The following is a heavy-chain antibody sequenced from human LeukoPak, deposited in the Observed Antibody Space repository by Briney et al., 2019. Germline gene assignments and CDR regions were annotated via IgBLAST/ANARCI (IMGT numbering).Heavy chain of an antibody. CDR3: ARYDTRFGEYAFDY. J-gene: IGHJ4*02. CDR1: GYTFTGYY. V-gene: IGHV1-2*04. D-gene: IGHD3-10*02. Sequence: ASVKVSRKASGYTFTGYYMHWVRQAPGQGLEWMGWINPNSGGTNYAQKFQGWVTMTRDTSISTAYMELSRLRSDDTAVYYCARYDTRFGEYAFDYWGQGTLVTVSS. CDR2: INPNSGGT.